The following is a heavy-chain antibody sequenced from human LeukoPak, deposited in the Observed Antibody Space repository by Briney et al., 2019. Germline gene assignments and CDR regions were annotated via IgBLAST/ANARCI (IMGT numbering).Heavy chain of an antibody. CDR1: GGSMSSYY. V-gene: IGHV4-59*12. CDR3: ASSYDSGWYALDY. CDR2: MYYTGVK. D-gene: IGHD6-19*01. Sequence: SETLSLTCTVSGGSMSSYYWSWIRQPPGKGLEWIGYMYYTGVKRYNPSLQSRVTMSVDTSKNQFSLKLSSVTAADTALYYCASSYDSGWYALDYWGQGNLVTVSS. J-gene: IGHJ4*02.